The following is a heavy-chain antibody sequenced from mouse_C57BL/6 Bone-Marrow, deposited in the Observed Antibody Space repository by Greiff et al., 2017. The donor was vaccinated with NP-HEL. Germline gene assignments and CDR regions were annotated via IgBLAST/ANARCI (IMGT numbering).Heavy chain of an antibody. CDR3: ASGYSSGYRVAY. V-gene: IGHV1-81*01. J-gene: IGHJ3*01. CDR2: IYPRSGNT. CDR1: GYTFTSYG. Sequence: QVQLQQSGAELARPGASVKLSCKASGYTFTSYGMSWVKQRPGQGLEWIGEIYPRSGNTYYNEKFKGKATLTADKSSSTAYMQLSSLTSEDSAVYFGASGYSSGYRVAYWGQGTLVTVSA. D-gene: IGHD3-2*02.